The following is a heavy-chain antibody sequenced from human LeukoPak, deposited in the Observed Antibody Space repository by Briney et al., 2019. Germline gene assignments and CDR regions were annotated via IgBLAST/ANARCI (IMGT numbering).Heavy chain of an antibody. CDR2: ILYDGNEK. V-gene: IGHV3-30*04. Sequence: GGSLRLSCAASGFTFSKYAMNWVRQAPGKGLEWVASILYDGNEKYYADSVKGRFTISRDNSKNTLYLQMNSLRAEDTAVYYCAKDHPGDRDYWGQGTLVTVSS. CDR3: AKDHPGDRDY. D-gene: IGHD3-10*01. J-gene: IGHJ4*02. CDR1: GFTFSKYA.